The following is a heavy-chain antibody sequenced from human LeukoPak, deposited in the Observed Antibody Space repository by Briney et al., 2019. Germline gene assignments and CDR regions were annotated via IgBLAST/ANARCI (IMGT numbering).Heavy chain of an antibody. CDR2: ISAYGGST. V-gene: IGHV3-23*01. D-gene: IGHD5-18*01. Sequence: GGSLRLSCADSGLTFSNYAMSWVRQAPGKGREWVSGISAYGGSTYYADTVKGRFTISRDNSKNILYLQMNSLRAEDTAVYYCAKWIQLSYFDYWGQGTLVTVSS. J-gene: IGHJ4*02. CDR3: AKWIQLSYFDY. CDR1: GLTFSNYA.